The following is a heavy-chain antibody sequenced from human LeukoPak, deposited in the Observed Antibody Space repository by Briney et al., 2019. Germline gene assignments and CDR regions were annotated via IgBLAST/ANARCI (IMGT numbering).Heavy chain of an antibody. J-gene: IGHJ4*02. Sequence: GGSLRLSCAASGFIVSSNYMSWVRQAPGKGLVWVSRINSDGSSTSYADSVKGRFTISRDNAKNTLYLQMNSLRAEDTAVYYCAREPNSPFDYWGQGTLVTVSS. CDR3: AREPNSPFDY. V-gene: IGHV3-74*01. CDR1: GFIVSSNY. CDR2: INSDGSST.